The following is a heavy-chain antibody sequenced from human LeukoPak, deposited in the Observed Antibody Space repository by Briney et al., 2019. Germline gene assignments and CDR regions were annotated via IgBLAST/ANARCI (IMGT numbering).Heavy chain of an antibody. CDR3: ARDLMTTVTLGYFDY. J-gene: IGHJ4*02. D-gene: IGHD4-17*01. CDR2: INPNSGGT. V-gene: IGHV1-2*02. CDR1: GYTFTGYY. Sequence: GASVKVSCKASGYTFTGYYMQWVRQAPGQGLEWMGWINPNSGGTNYAQKFQGRVTMTRDTSISTAYMELSRLRSDDTAVYYCARDLMTTVTLGYFDYWGQGTLVTVSS.